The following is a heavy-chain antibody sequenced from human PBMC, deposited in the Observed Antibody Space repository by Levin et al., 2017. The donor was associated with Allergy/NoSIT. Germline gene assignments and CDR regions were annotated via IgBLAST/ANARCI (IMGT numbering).Heavy chain of an antibody. Sequence: GSLRLSCTVSGGSISSYYWSWIRQPPGKGLEWIGYIYYSGSTNYNPSLKSRVTISVDTSKNQFSLKLSSVTAADTAVYYCARGLIRLNDAFDIWGQGTMVTVSS. J-gene: IGHJ3*02. D-gene: IGHD3-16*01. V-gene: IGHV4-59*01. CDR2: IYYSGST. CDR1: GGSISSYY. CDR3: ARGLIRLNDAFDI.